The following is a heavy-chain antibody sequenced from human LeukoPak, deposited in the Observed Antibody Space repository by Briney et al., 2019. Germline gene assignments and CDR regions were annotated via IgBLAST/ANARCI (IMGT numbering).Heavy chain of an antibody. Sequence: SETLSLTCTVSGGSISSSSYYWGWIRQPAGKGLEWIGRIYTSGSTNYNPSLKSRVTISVDTSKNQLSLKLSSVTAADTAVYYCARVAAAGTQVFDYWGQGTLVTVSS. J-gene: IGHJ4*02. V-gene: IGHV4-61*02. D-gene: IGHD6-13*01. CDR3: ARVAAAGTQVFDY. CDR1: GGSISSSSYY. CDR2: IYTSGST.